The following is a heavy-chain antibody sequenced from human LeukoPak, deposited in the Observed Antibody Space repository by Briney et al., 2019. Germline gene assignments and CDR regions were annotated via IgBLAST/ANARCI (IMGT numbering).Heavy chain of an antibody. CDR1: GFTFSNAW. V-gene: IGHV3-15*01. CDR2: IKSKTDGGTT. D-gene: IGHD3-3*01. Sequence: GGSLRLSCAASGFTFSNAWMSWVRQAPGKGLEWVGRIKSKTDGGTTDYAAPVKGRFTISRDDSKNTLYLQMNSLKTEDTAVYYCTTSITIFGVVMVHWGQGTLVAVSS. CDR3: TTSITIFGVVMVH. J-gene: IGHJ4*02.